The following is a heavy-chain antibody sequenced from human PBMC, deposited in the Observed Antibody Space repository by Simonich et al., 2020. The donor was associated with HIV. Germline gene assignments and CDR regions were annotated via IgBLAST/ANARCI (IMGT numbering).Heavy chain of an antibody. D-gene: IGHD4-17*01. CDR1: GGSFSGYY. CDR3: ARRHPTTVTTPYFDY. J-gene: IGHJ4*02. V-gene: IGHV4-34*01. Sequence: QVQLQQWGAGLLKPSETLSLTCAVYGGSFSGYYWSGIRQPPGKGLEWIGEINHSGSTNYNPPLKRRVTISVDTSKNQFALKLSSVTAADTAVYYCARRHPTTVTTPYFDYWGQGTLVTVSS. CDR2: INHSGST.